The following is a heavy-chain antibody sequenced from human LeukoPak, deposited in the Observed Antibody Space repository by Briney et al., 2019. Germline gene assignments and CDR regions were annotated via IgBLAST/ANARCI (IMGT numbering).Heavy chain of an antibody. CDR3: ASRVVPAASGY. Sequence: SETLSLTCTVSGGSISSSSYYWGWIRQPPGKGLEWIASIYYSGTTYCNPSLKSRITMSVDTSKNQFSLKLSSVTAADTAVYYCASRVVPAASGYWGQGTLVTVSS. CDR1: GGSISSSSYY. CDR2: IYYSGTT. J-gene: IGHJ4*02. D-gene: IGHD2-2*01. V-gene: IGHV4-39*01.